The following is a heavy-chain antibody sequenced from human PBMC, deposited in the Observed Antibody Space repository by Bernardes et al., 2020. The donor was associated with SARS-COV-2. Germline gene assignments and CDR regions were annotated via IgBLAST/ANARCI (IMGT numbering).Heavy chain of an antibody. Sequence: GGSLRLSCAASGFTFRRYSMNWVRQAPGKGLEWISFIDSSRRSIHYADSVKGRFTISRDNAKKSLYLQMNSLRGDDTAIYYCARETETYDYYGMDVWGQGTTVTVS. CDR1: GFTFRRYS. CDR3: ARETETYDYYGMDV. J-gene: IGHJ6*02. V-gene: IGHV3-48*04. CDR2: IDSSRRSI.